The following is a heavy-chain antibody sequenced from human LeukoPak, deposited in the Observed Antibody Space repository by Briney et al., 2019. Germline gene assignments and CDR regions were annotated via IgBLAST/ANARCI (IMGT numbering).Heavy chain of an antibody. V-gene: IGHV3-23*01. Sequence: PGGSLRLSCAASGFTFSSYAMSWVRQAPGKGLEWVSAISGSGGSTYYADSVKGRFTISRDNSKNTLYLQMNSLRAEDTAVYYCAKGHYYGSGSYDQASCYYGMDVWGQGTTVTVSS. J-gene: IGHJ6*02. CDR3: AKGHYYGSGSYDQASCYYGMDV. D-gene: IGHD3-10*01. CDR2: ISGSGGST. CDR1: GFTFSSYA.